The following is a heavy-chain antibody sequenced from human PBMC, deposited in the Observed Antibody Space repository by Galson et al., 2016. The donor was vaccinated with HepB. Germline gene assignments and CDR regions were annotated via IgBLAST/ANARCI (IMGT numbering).Heavy chain of an antibody. Sequence: LRLSCAASGFTFSSYGMHWVRQAPGKGLEWVAIISSDGSNQYYADSVKGRFTISRDNSKNTLYLQMDTLRAEDTAVYYCAKDPRLSTIATSDYFDYWGQGTLVTVSS. CDR1: GFTFSSYG. CDR2: ISSDGSNQ. CDR3: AKDPRLSTIATSDYFDY. J-gene: IGHJ4*02. V-gene: IGHV3-30*18. D-gene: IGHD1-26*01.